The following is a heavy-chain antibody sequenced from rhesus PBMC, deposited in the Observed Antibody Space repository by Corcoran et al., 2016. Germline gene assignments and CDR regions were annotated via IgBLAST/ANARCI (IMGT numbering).Heavy chain of an antibody. CDR2: IYGSGGST. CDR1: GGSISRNY. Sequence: QVQLQESGPGLVKPSETLSLTCAVSGGSISRNYWSWIRQAPWKGLEWIGRIYGSGGSTDYNPSLKSRLTISTDTSKNQFSLKLSSVTAADTAVYYCARIGYSSGWYWYVDIWGPGTPITISS. J-gene: IGHJ2*01. CDR3: ARIGYSSGWYWYVDI. V-gene: IGHV4-160*01. D-gene: IGHD6-31*01.